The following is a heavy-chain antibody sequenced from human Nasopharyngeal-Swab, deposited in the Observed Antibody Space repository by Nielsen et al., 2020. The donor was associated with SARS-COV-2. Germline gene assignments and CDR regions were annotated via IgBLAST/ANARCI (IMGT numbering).Heavy chain of an antibody. CDR3: ASDYRGVIG. CDR2: INPSGGST. V-gene: IGHV1-46*01. J-gene: IGHJ4*02. D-gene: IGHD3-10*01. CDR1: GYTFTSYY. Sequence: ASVKVSCKASGYTFTSYYMHWVRQAPGQGLEWMGIINPSGGSTSYAQKFQGRVTMTRDTSISTAYMELSRLRSDDTAVYYCASDYRGVIGWGQGTLVTVSS.